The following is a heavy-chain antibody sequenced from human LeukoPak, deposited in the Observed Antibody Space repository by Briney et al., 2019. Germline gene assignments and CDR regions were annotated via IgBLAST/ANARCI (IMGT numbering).Heavy chain of an antibody. J-gene: IGHJ3*01. CDR2: IHIRVGT. D-gene: IGHD2-15*01. CDR3: AGSVSSGGTCRGMM. V-gene: IGHV4-4*08. Sequence: PPETLSLTSTVSGDSITSYSWSCVRAPPGKRLECIWYIHIRVGTTYNTCLTSRVTISVDTSKTTISLKRSSVGAAHTPVYYCAGSVSSGGTCRGMMWGQGTMVTVSS. CDR1: GDSITSYS.